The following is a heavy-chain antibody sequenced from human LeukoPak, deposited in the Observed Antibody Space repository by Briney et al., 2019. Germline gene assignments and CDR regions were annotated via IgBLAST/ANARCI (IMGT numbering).Heavy chain of an antibody. Sequence: GGSLRLSCAASGFTFSSYAMSWVRQAPGKGLEWVSAISGSGGSTYYADSVKGRFTISRDNSKNTLYLQMNSLRAEDTAVCYCAKICGRSGDYPCYWGQGTLVTVSS. D-gene: IGHD4-17*01. CDR3: AKICGRSGDYPCY. CDR1: GFTFSSYA. J-gene: IGHJ4*02. CDR2: ISGSGGST. V-gene: IGHV3-23*01.